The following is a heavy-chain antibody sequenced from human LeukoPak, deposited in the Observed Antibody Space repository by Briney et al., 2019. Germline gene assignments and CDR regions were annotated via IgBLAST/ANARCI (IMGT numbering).Heavy chain of an antibody. Sequence: GGSLRLSCAASGFTVSSNHMSWVRQAPGKGLEWVSVIYSGGTIYYADSVKGRFTISRDDSKNTVYLEMNSQRAEDTAVYYCARDGENHYYDYWGQGTLVTVST. D-gene: IGHD7-27*01. CDR1: GFTVSSNH. J-gene: IGHJ4*02. CDR2: IYSGGTI. V-gene: IGHV3-66*01. CDR3: ARDGENHYYDY.